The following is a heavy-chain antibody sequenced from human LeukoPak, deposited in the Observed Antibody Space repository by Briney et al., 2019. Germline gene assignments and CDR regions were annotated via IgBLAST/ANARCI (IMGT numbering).Heavy chain of an antibody. CDR1: GFTFSSHW. Sequence: GGSLRLSCAASGFTFSSHWMHWVRQAPGKGLVWVSRMNTDGSSINYADSVKGRFTISRDNAKNTLYLQMNSLRAEDTAVYYCARGGEGYNGPGFNWGQGTLATVSS. CDR2: MNTDGSSI. J-gene: IGHJ4*02. D-gene: IGHD5-12*01. CDR3: ARGGEGYNGPGFN. V-gene: IGHV3-74*01.